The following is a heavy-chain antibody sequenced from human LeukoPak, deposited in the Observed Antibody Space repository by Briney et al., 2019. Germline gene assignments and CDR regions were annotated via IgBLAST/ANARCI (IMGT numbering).Heavy chain of an antibody. CDR3: ARDTSVKSAFDI. Sequence: ASVKVSCKASGYTFTSYGISWVRQAPGQGLEWMGWISAYNGNTNYAQKFQGRVTMTTDTSTSTAYMELRSLRSDDTAVYYCARDTSVKSAFDIWGQGTMVTVSS. CDR1: GYTFTSYG. J-gene: IGHJ3*02. CDR2: ISAYNGNT. D-gene: IGHD2-2*01. V-gene: IGHV1-18*01.